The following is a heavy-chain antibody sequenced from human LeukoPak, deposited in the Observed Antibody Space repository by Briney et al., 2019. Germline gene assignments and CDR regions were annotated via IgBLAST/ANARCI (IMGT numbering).Heavy chain of an antibody. Sequence: GGSLRLSCAVSGFSFDTYWMTWVRQAPGKGLEWVANIKQDGTEKYYVDSVKGRFTISRDNAKNSLYLQMDSLRAEDTAVYYCTRHPYGVLDYWGQGTLVTVSS. J-gene: IGHJ4*02. CDR1: GFSFDTYW. D-gene: IGHD4-17*01. V-gene: IGHV3-7*01. CDR3: TRHPYGVLDY. CDR2: IKQDGTEK.